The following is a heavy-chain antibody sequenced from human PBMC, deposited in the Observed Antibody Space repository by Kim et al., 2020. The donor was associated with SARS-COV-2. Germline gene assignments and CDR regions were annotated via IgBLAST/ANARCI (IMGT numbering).Heavy chain of an antibody. CDR3: ARLIRDFDWPRQNYFYYSGMDV. CDR2: IWYDGSNK. V-gene: IGHV3-33*01. CDR1: GFTFSSYG. D-gene: IGHD3-9*01. J-gene: IGHJ6*02. Sequence: GGSLRLSCAASGFTFSSYGMHWVRQAPGKGLEWVAVIWYDGSNKYYADSVKGRFTISRDNSKNTLYLQMNSLRAEDTAVFYCARLIRDFDWPRQNYFYYSGMDVWGQGTTVTVSS.